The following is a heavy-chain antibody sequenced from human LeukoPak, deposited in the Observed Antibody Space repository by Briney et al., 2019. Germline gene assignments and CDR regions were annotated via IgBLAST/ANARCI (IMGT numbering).Heavy chain of an antibody. Sequence: ASVKVSCKASGYTFTGYYMHWVRQAPGQGLEWMGWINPNSGGTNYAQKFQGRVTMTTDTSTSTAYMELRSLRSDDTAVYYCARTDSSGYKYWGQGTLVTVSS. D-gene: IGHD3-22*01. CDR1: GYTFTGYY. J-gene: IGHJ4*02. CDR3: ARTDSSGYKY. CDR2: INPNSGGT. V-gene: IGHV1-2*02.